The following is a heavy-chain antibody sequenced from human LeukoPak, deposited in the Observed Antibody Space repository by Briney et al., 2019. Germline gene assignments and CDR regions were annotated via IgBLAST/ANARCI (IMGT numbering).Heavy chain of an antibody. V-gene: IGHV3-33*08. Sequence: GGSLRLSCATSGFTFTNYGMHWVRQAPGKGLEWVAGLWYDGSNKNYADSVKGRFTISRDNSMNTLYLQMNSLRAEDTAVYYCARGVRCSDGSCYGMVDYWGQGTLVTVSS. CDR1: GFTFTNYG. J-gene: IGHJ4*02. D-gene: IGHD2-15*01. CDR2: LWYDGSNK. CDR3: ARGVRCSDGSCYGMVDY.